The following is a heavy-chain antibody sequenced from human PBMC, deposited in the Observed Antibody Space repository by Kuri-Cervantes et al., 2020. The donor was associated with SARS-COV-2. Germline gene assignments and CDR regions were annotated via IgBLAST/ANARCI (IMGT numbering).Heavy chain of an antibody. CDR1: GFTFSSYE. CDR2: ISSSGSTI. J-gene: IGHJ6*02. V-gene: IGHV3-48*03. CDR3: ARDSSRITIFGVVTRYGMDV. D-gene: IGHD3-3*01. Sequence: LSLTCAASGFTFSSYEMNWVRQAPGKGLEWVSYISSSGSTIYYADSVKGRFTISRDNAKNSLYLQMNSLRAEDTAVYYCARDSSRITIFGVVTRYGMDVWAKGPRSPSP.